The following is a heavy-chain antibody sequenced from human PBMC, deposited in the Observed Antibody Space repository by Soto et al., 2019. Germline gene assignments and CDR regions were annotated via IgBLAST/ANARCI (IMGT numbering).Heavy chain of an antibody. V-gene: IGHV4-38-2*02. J-gene: IGHJ5*02. CDR1: GYSISSGYY. D-gene: IGHD6-13*01. Sequence: PSETLSLTCAVSGYSISSGYYWGWIRQPPGKGLEWIGSIYHSGSTYYNPSLKSRVTISVDTSKNQFSLKLSSVTAADAAVYYCARDIRSYSSSWYHNWFDPWGQGTLVTVSS. CDR3: ARDIRSYSSSWYHNWFDP. CDR2: IYHSGST.